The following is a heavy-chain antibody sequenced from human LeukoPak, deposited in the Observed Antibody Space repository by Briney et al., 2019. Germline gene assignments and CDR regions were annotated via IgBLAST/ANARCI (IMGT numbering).Heavy chain of an antibody. CDR1: GGSISSSSYY. Sequence: SETLSLTCTVSGGSISSSSYYWGWIRQPPGKGLEWIGSIYYSGSTYYNPSLKSRVTISVDTSKNQFSLKLSSVTAADTAVYYCARGTEVYSYGSIDYWGQGTLVTVSS. CDR3: ARGTEVYSYGSIDY. J-gene: IGHJ4*02. D-gene: IGHD5-18*01. CDR2: IYYSGST. V-gene: IGHV4-39*07.